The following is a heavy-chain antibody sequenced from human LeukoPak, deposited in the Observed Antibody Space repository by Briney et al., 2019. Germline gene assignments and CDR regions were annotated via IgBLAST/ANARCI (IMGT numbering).Heavy chain of an antibody. J-gene: IGHJ4*02. V-gene: IGHV4-39*01. Sequence: SETLSLTCTVSGGSLSISNNYWGWLRQPPGRGREWIGSISYSETYYNRSLKSRLTISVDTSKTPFSLNLRSVTAADTAVYYCARRTSTPVGAIDYWGQGTLVTVSS. D-gene: IGHD1-26*01. CDR2: ISYSET. CDR1: GGSLSISNNY. CDR3: ARRTSTPVGAIDY.